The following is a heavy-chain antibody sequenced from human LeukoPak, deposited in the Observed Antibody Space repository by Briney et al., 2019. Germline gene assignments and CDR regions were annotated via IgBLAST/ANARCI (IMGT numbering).Heavy chain of an antibody. Sequence: ASVKVSCKASGYTFTSYYRYWVRQAPGQGLEWMGLINPSGGNIRYAQKFQGRVTMTRDTSTTTVYMELSSLRSEDTAVYYCARDRYLSQRYFDYWGRGTLVTVSS. D-gene: IGHD1-1*01. V-gene: IGHV1-46*01. J-gene: IGHJ4*02. CDR2: INPSGGNI. CDR1: GYTFTSYY. CDR3: ARDRYLSQRYFDY.